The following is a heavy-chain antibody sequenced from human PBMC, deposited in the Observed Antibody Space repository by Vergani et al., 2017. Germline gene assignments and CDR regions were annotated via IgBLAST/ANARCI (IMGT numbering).Heavy chain of an antibody. CDR2: IYSGGST. Sequence: VQLVESGGGLVQPGGSLRLSCAASGFTASSNYMSSVRQAPGKGREWVSVIYSGGSTYYADSVKGRFTISRDNSKNTLYLQMNSLRAEDTAVYYCARGRYYYDSSGYYQESAFFDYWGQGTLVTVSS. V-gene: IGHV3-66*01. CDR1: GFTASSNY. J-gene: IGHJ4*02. D-gene: IGHD3-22*01. CDR3: ARGRYYYDSSGYYQESAFFDY.